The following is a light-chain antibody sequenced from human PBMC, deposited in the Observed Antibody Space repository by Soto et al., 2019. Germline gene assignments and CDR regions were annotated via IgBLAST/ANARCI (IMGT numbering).Light chain of an antibody. V-gene: IGKV1-33*01. CDR3: QHCDYLPI. J-gene: IGKJ3*01. Sequence: DIQMTQSPSSLSASVGDRVTITCQASHDITSFLNWNPHKPGRAPKILIYDASILEAGVPTRFSASGSATHFTFTMSSLQPEDVATYFCQHCDYLPIFGPGTTVDF. CDR1: HDITSF. CDR2: DAS.